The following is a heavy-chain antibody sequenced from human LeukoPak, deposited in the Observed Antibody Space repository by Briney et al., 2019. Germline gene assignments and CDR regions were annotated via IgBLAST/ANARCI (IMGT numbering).Heavy chain of an antibody. CDR2: IKQDGSER. Sequence: PGGSLRLSCAASGFTFRSYWMTWVRQAPGKGLEWVANIKQDGSERYYVDSVEGRFTISRDNAKNSLYLQMNSLRAEDTAVYYCARRAAMAFGYWGQGTLVTVSS. CDR3: ARRAAMAFGY. CDR1: GFTFRSYW. V-gene: IGHV3-7*03. J-gene: IGHJ4*02. D-gene: IGHD6-13*01.